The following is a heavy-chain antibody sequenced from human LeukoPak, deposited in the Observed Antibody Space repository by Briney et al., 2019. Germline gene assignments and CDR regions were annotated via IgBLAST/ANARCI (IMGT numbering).Heavy chain of an antibody. V-gene: IGHV3-9*01. CDR3: AKDIAAAAHDAVDI. J-gene: IGHJ3*02. CDR2: ISWNSDSI. D-gene: IGHD6-13*01. Sequence: GGSLRLSCAASGFTFDDYAMHWARQAPGKGLEWVSGISWNSDSIGYADSVKGRFTISRDNAKNSLYLQMNSLRAEDTALYYCAKDIAAAAHDAVDIWGQGTMVTVSS. CDR1: GFTFDDYA.